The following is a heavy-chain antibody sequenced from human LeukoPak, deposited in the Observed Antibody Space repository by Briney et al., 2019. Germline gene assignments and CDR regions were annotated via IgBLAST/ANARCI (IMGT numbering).Heavy chain of an antibody. V-gene: IGHV3-30*04. CDR3: ARELTGYWQQY. D-gene: IGHD3-9*01. J-gene: IGHJ4*02. CDR1: GFTFSNFA. CDR2: ISYDGSNQ. Sequence: GRSLRLSCAASGFTFSNFAMHWVRQAPGKGLEWVAIISYDGSNQYYADSVKGRFTISRDSSQNRLYLQMNSLRAEDTAVYYCARELTGYWQQYWGQGTLVTVSS.